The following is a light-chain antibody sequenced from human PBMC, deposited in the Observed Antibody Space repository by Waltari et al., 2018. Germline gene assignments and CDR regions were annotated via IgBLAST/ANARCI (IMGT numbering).Light chain of an antibody. CDR1: ESVRDN. J-gene: IGKJ1*01. V-gene: IGKV3-15*01. CDR3: QQYNNGPPAS. Sequence: EILLTQSPVTLSVSPGEGATLSCMASESVRDNLAWYQQKPGQPPRLLIYGASTRAPNVPGRFSGRGSGTEFTLTVSTLQPEDFAIYYCQQYNNGPPASFGQGTKVEIK. CDR2: GAS.